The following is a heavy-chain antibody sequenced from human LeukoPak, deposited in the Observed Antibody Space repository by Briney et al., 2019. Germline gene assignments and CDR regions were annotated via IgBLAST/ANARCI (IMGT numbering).Heavy chain of an antibody. J-gene: IGHJ4*02. CDR1: GFTFSSYA. CDR3: AKDLFVLAVVRGLFDY. V-gene: IGHV3-23*01. D-gene: IGHD3-10*01. Sequence: PGGSLRLSCAASGFTFSSYAMSWVRQAPGKGLEWVSAISGSGGSTYYADSVKGRFTISRDNSKNTLYLQMNSLRAEDTAVYYCAKDLFVLAVVRGLFDYWGQGTLVTVSS. CDR2: ISGSGGST.